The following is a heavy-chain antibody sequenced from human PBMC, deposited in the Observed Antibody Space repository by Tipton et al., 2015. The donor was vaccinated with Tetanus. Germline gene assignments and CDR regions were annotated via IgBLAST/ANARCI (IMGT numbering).Heavy chain of an antibody. Sequence: TLSLTCAVSGGPFRGYYWSWIRQLPGKGLEWIGYIHYSGGTNYNPSLRSRVTISVDTSKNQFSLKLSSVTAADTAVYYCARIRQVGKPGPFFDYWGQGSLVTVS. V-gene: IGHV4-59*01. D-gene: IGHD7-27*01. CDR1: GGPFRGYY. CDR2: IHYSGGT. J-gene: IGHJ4*02. CDR3: ARIRQVGKPGPFFDY.